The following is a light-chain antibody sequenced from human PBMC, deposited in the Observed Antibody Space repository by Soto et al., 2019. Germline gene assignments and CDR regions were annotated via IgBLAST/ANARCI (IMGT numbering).Light chain of an antibody. J-gene: IGLJ1*01. CDR1: SSDVGGYNY. CDR2: EVS. CDR3: SSYSGTNYHYV. Sequence: HSVLTQPPSASGFFGQSVTISCTGTSSDVGGYNYVSWYQQHPGKAPKLMIYEVSERPSGVPDRFSGSKSGNTASLTVSGLQADDEADYYCSSYSGTNYHYVFGTGTKVTVL. V-gene: IGLV2-8*01.